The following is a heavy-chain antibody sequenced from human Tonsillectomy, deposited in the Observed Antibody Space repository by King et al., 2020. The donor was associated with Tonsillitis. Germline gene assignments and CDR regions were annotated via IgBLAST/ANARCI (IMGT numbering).Heavy chain of an antibody. J-gene: IGHJ4*02. CDR1: GFIFSNYW. V-gene: IGHV3-74*01. CDR2: ISSDGAVR. Sequence: VQLVESGGGLVQPGGSLRLSCAASGFIFSNYWMHWVRQDPGKGLEWVSRISSDGAVRTYADSVKGRFTISRDNAANTLYLQLNSLRAEDTAVYHCARDADAVSSSVAFDFWRQRTLVTVSS. CDR3: ARDADAVSSSVAFDF. D-gene: IGHD1-14*01.